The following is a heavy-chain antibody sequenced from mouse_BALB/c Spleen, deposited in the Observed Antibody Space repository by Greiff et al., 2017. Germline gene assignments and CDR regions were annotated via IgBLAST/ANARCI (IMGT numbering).Heavy chain of an antibody. Sequence: EVQGVESGGGLVKPGGSLKLSCAASGFAFSSYDMSWVRQTPEKRLEWVAYISSGGGSTYYPDTVKGRFTIASNNAKNTLYLQMSSLKSEDTAMYYCARHPYRYNFDYWGQGTTLTVSS. V-gene: IGHV5-12-1*01. D-gene: IGHD2-14*01. CDR2: ISSGGGST. J-gene: IGHJ2*01. CDR1: GFAFSSYD. CDR3: ARHPYRYNFDY.